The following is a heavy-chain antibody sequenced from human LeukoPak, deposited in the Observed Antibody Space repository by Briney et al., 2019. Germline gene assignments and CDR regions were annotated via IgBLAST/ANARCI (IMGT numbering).Heavy chain of an antibody. CDR1: GFAFSSYG. CDR3: ASYSSGWRGYYYYGMDV. D-gene: IGHD6-19*01. CDR2: ISGSGGST. V-gene: IGHV3-23*01. J-gene: IGHJ6*02. Sequence: PGGSLRLSCAASGFAFSSYGMSWVRQAPGKGLEWVSAISGSGGSTYYADSVKGRFTISRDNSKNTLYLQMNSLRAEDTAVYYCASYSSGWRGYYYYGMDVWGQGTTVTVSS.